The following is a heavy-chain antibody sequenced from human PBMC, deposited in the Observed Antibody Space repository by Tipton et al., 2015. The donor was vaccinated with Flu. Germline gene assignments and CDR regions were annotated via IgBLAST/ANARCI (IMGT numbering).Heavy chain of an antibody. CDR2: IYSGGST. CDR1: GFTVSSNY. Sequence: SLRLSCAASGFTVSSNYMSWVRRAPGKGLEWVSVIYSGGSTYYADSVKGRFTISRDNSRNTLYLQMNSLRAEDTAVYYCARDTSATVTTNYYYYGMDVWGQGTTVTVSS. D-gene: IGHD4-17*01. CDR3: ARDTSATVTTNYYYYGMDV. J-gene: IGHJ6*01. V-gene: IGHV3-53*01.